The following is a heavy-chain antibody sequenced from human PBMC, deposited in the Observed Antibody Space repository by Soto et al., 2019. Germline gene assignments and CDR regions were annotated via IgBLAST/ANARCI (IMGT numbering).Heavy chain of an antibody. CDR3: AKSLVFVDHAYMDV. Sequence: QVQLVQSGAEVKKPGSSVKVSCEASGGSFSSYIFTWVRQAPGQGLEWMGRSIPIQGKADYALKFQDRVTSSADKSTKTVYMELRGLRHEDTAVYYCAKSLVFVDHAYMDVWGKGTTVTVSS. D-gene: IGHD2-21*01. CDR2: SIPIQGKA. V-gene: IGHV1-69*02. CDR1: GGSFSSYI. J-gene: IGHJ6*03.